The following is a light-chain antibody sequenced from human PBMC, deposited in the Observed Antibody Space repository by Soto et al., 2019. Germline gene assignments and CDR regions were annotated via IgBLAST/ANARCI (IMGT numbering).Light chain of an antibody. CDR3: QQYLNVLT. V-gene: IGKV1-33*01. Sequence: GDRITITCQASQDIRNHLNWYQQKPGKAPKILIYDASNLEAGVPSRFGGSGSGTDFTFTISSLQPEDIATYYCQQYLNVLTFGGGTEVEIK. CDR1: QDIRNH. J-gene: IGKJ4*01. CDR2: DAS.